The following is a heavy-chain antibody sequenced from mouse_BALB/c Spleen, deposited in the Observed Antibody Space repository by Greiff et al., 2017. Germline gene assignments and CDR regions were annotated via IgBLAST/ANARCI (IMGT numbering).Heavy chain of an antibody. CDR3: ARGVVRRDYAMDY. J-gene: IGHJ4*01. V-gene: IGHV1-9*01. CDR1: GYTFSSYW. CDR2: ILPGSGST. D-gene: IGHD2-14*01. Sequence: QVQLKQSGAELMKPGASVKISCKATGYTFSSYWIEWVKQRPGHGLEWIGEILPGSGSTNYNEKFKGKATFTADTSSNTAYMQLSSLTSEDSAVYYCARGVVRRDYAMDYWGQGTSVTVSS.